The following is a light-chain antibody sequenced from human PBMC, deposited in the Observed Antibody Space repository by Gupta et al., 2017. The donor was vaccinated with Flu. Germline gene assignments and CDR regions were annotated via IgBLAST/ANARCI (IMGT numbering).Light chain of an antibody. CDR2: AAS. CDR3: QQSYSTPRT. V-gene: IGKV1-39*01. Sequence: DIQMIQSPSSLSASVGDRVTITCRASKSISSYLNWYQQKPGKAPKLLIYAASSLQSGVPSRFSGSGSGTDFTLTISSLQPEDFATYYCQQSYSTPRTFGQGTKVEIK. J-gene: IGKJ1*01. CDR1: KSISSY.